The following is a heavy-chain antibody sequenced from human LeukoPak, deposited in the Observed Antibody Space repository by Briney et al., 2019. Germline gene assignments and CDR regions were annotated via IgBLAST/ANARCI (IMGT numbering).Heavy chain of an antibody. CDR2: ISGSGGST. CDR3: AKGPHHDPLHYFDY. Sequence: PGGSLRLSCAASGFTFSSYAMSWVRQAPGKGLEWVSAISGSGGSTYYADSVKGRFTISRDNSKNTLYLQMNSLRAEATAVYYCAKGPHHDPLHYFDYWGQGTLVTVSS. V-gene: IGHV3-23*01. J-gene: IGHJ4*02. CDR1: GFTFSSYA.